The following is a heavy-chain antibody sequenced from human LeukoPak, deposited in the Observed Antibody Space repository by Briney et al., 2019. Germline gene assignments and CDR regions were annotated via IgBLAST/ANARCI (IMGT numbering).Heavy chain of an antibody. CDR2: IGGSGGST. D-gene: IGHD6-13*01. CDR3: AKVETAAAATLRGFDY. V-gene: IGHV3-23*01. Sequence: PGGSLRLSCAASGFTFSSYAMSWVRQAPGKGLEWVSSIGGSGGSTYYADSVKGRFTISRDNSKTPLYLKMNSLRAEDTAVYYCAKVETAAAATLRGFDYWGQGTLVTVSS. CDR1: GFTFSSYA. J-gene: IGHJ4*02.